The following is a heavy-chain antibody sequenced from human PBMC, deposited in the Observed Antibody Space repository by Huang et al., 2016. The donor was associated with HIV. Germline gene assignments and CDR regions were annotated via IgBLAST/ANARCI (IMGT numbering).Heavy chain of an antibody. CDR1: GFTFSSYW. V-gene: IGHV3-7*01. Sequence: EVQLVESGGGLVQPGGSLRLSCAASGFTFSSYWMSWVRQAPGKGLEWVANIKQNGREKDYVDSGKGRFTISRDNAKNSLYLQMNSLRAEDTAVYYCARWAGYPPAFDIWGQGTMVTVSS. CDR3: ARWAGYPPAFDI. J-gene: IGHJ3*02. D-gene: IGHD2-15*01. CDR2: IKQNGREK.